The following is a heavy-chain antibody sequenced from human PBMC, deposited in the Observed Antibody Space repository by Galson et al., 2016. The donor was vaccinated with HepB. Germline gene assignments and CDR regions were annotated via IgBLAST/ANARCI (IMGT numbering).Heavy chain of an antibody. D-gene: IGHD2-21*02. CDR2: ISSSSSYI. J-gene: IGHJ4*02. CDR3: AREPHALGDCGVDY. Sequence: SLRLSCAASGFSFSTHSMDWVRQAPGKGLEWVSYISSSSSYISYADSVKGRFTISRDNAKNSLYLQLNSLRAEDTAGYYCAREPHALGDCGVDYWGQGTQVTVSS. V-gene: IGHV3-21*01. CDR1: GFSFSTHS.